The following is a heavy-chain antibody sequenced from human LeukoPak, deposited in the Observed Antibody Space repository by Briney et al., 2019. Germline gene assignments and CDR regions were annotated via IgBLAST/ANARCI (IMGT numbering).Heavy chain of an antibody. CDR1: GFTFSTYG. Sequence: GGTLRLSCAASGFTFSTYGMNWVRQAPGKGLEWVSRINSDGSSTIYADSVKGRFTISRDNAKNTLYLQMNSLRAEDTAVYYCARAGYDYVWGSYLVDYWGQGTLVTVSS. CDR3: ARAGYDYVWGSYLVDY. V-gene: IGHV3-74*01. J-gene: IGHJ4*02. CDR2: INSDGSST. D-gene: IGHD3-16*02.